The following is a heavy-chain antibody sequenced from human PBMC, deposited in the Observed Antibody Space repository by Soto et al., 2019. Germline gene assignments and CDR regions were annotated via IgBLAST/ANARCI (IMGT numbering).Heavy chain of an antibody. Sequence: ASVKVSCKASGYTFSNYPIHWVRQAPGQRLEWLGWIIADNGNTKYSQGFQGRVAITRDTSASTAYMELNSLRSEDTAVYYCARDKGYYDFWSGYYDAFDIWGQGTMVTVSS. CDR1: GYTFSNYP. CDR2: IIADNGNT. CDR3: ARDKGYYDFWSGYYDAFDI. D-gene: IGHD3-3*01. V-gene: IGHV1-3*01. J-gene: IGHJ3*02.